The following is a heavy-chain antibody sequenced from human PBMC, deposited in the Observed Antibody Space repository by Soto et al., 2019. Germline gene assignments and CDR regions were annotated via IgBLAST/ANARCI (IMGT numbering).Heavy chain of an antibody. J-gene: IGHJ4*02. V-gene: IGHV3-30*18. CDR2: ISYDGSNK. D-gene: IGHD2-8*01. CDR1: GFTFSSYG. Sequence: QVQLVESVGGVVQPGRSLRLSCAASGFTFSSYGMHWVRQAPGKGLEWVAVISYDGSNKYYADSVKGRFTISRDNSKNTLYLQMNSLRAEDTAVYYCAKDSAEMLAYFDYWGQGTLVTVSS. CDR3: AKDSAEMLAYFDY.